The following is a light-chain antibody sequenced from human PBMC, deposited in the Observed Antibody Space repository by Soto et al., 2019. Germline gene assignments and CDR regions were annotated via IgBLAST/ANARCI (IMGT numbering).Light chain of an antibody. CDR1: SSDVGAYNY. Sequence: QSALTQPASVSGSPGQSIAVSCTGTSSDVGAYNYVSWYQHHPGKVPKLIIYDVNNRPSGVSDRFSGSKSGDTASLTISGLQPEDEADYYCSSFTTSGHYVFGSGTKVTVL. CDR3: SSFTTSGHYV. V-gene: IGLV2-14*03. CDR2: DVN. J-gene: IGLJ1*01.